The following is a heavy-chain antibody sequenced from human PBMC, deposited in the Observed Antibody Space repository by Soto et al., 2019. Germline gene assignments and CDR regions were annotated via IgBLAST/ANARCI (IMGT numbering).Heavy chain of an antibody. D-gene: IGHD6-19*01. J-gene: IGHJ6*02. CDR2: IYPGDSDT. V-gene: IGHV5-51*01. CDR1: GYSFTSYW. Sequence: GESLKISCKGSGYSFTSYWIGWVRQMPGKGLEWMGIIYPGDSDTRYSPSFQGQVTISADKSISTAYLQWSSLKASDTAMYYCAKGLKYSSGWYGYGMDVWGQGTTVTVSS. CDR3: AKGLKYSSGWYGYGMDV.